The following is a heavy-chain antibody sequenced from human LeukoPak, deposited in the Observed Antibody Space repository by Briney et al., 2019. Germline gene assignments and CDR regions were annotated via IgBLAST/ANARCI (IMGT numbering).Heavy chain of an antibody. CDR3: ARDLRDSSGYYLDY. Sequence: ASVKVSCKASGYTFTSYGISWVRQAPGQGLEWMGWISAYNGNTNYAQKLQGWVTMTRDTSISTAYMELSRLRSDDTAVYYCARDLRDSSGYYLDYWGQGTLVTVSS. D-gene: IGHD3-22*01. V-gene: IGHV1-18*01. J-gene: IGHJ4*02. CDR2: ISAYNGNT. CDR1: GYTFTSYG.